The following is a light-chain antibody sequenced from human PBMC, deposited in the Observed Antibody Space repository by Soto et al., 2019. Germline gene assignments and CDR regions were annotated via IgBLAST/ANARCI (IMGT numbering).Light chain of an antibody. CDR2: ENN. Sequence: QSVLTQPPSVSAAPGQTVTISCSGSSSNIGHNYVSWYQQLPGTAPKLLIYENNKRPSGIPDRFSGSKSGTSATLGITGLQTGDEADYYCGTCDSSLSAGQVFGGGTKVTVL. J-gene: IGLJ3*02. CDR3: GTCDSSLSAGQV. CDR1: SSNIGHNY. V-gene: IGLV1-51*02.